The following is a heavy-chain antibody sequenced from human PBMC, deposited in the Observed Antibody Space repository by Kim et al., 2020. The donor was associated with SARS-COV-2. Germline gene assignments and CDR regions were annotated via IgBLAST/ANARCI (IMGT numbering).Heavy chain of an antibody. V-gene: IGHV4-39*07. CDR1: GDSIISSNYY. Sequence: SETLSLTCTVSGDSIISSNYYWGWLRQPPGKGLDWIGTIYYSGSTYYNPSLKSRVTMSVDTSKNQFSLMLSSVTAADTAVYFCARDYNFNTNFDLWGQGTMVTVSS. CDR2: IYYSGST. D-gene: IGHD3-3*01. CDR3: ARDYNFNTNFDL. J-gene: IGHJ4*02.